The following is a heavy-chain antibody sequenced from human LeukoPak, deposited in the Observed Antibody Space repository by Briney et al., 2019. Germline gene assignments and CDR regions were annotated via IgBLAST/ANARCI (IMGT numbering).Heavy chain of an antibody. V-gene: IGHV1-18*01. CDR3: AREQGIAAAGTNYYYYMDV. CDR1: GYTFTSYG. Sequence: ASVKVSCKASGYTFTSYGISWVRQAPGQGLEWMGWISAYNGNTNYAQKLQGRVTMTTDTSTGTAYMELRSLRSDDTAVYYCAREQGIAAAGTNYYYYMDVWGKGTTVTVSS. J-gene: IGHJ6*03. D-gene: IGHD6-13*01. CDR2: ISAYNGNT.